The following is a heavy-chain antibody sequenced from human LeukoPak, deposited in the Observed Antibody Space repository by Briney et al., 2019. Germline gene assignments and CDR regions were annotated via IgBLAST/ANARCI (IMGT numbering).Heavy chain of an antibody. J-gene: IGHJ4*02. CDR1: GFTFSSYG. Sequence: GGSLRLSCAASGFTFSSYGMHWVRQAPGKGLEWVAVISYDGSNKYYADSVKGRFTISRDNSKNTLYLQMNSLRAEDTAVYYCAVGSSGYYFNYWGQGTLVTVSS. D-gene: IGHD3-22*01. V-gene: IGHV3-30*03. CDR2: ISYDGSNK. CDR3: AVGSSGYYFNY.